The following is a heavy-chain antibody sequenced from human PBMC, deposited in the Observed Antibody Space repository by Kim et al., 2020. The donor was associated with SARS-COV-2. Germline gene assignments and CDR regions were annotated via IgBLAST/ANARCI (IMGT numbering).Heavy chain of an antibody. J-gene: IGHJ4*02. D-gene: IGHD1-26*01. V-gene: IGHV3-23*01. CDR3: AKGPRRVPSFFDS. Sequence: YADSGKGRFTISGDNFKNALYLQRSSLGAEDTAIYYCAKGPRRVPSFFDSWGQGTLVTVSS.